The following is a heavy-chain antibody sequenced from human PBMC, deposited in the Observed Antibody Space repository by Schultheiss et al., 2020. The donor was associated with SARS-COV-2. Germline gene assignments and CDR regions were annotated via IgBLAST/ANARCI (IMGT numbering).Heavy chain of an antibody. V-gene: IGHV3-15*07. CDR2: IKSKTDGGTT. D-gene: IGHD5-18*01. J-gene: IGHJ4*02. CDR3: TTEPYYSYGYL. Sequence: GESLKISCAASGFTFSNAWMNWVRQAPGKGLEWVGRIKSKTDGGTTDYAAPVKGRFTISRDDSKNTLYLQMNSLKTEDTAVYYCTTEPYYSYGYLWGQGTLVTVSS. CDR1: GFTFSNAW.